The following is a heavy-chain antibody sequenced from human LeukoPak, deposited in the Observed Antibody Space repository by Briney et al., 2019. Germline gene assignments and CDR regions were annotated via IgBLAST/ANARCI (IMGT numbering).Heavy chain of an antibody. Sequence: PSETLSLTCAVYGGSFSGFYWNWIRQPPGKGLEWIGEINHSGSTNYNPSLKSRVTISVDTSKNQFSLKLNSVAAADTAVYYCARGLRKWLRDPFDYWGQGNLVTVSS. CDR3: ARGLRKWLRDPFDY. V-gene: IGHV4-34*01. D-gene: IGHD5-12*01. CDR1: GGSFSGFY. J-gene: IGHJ4*02. CDR2: INHSGST.